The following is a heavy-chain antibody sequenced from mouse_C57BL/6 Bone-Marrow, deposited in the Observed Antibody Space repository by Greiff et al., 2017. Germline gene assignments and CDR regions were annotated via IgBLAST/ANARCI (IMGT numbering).Heavy chain of an antibody. Sequence: EVQRVESGGGLVKPGGSLKLSCAASGFTFSSYTMSWVRQTPEKRLEWVATISGGGGNTYYPDSVKGRFTISRDNAKNTLYLQMSSLRSEDTALYYCARQSNYLFAYWGQGTLVTVSA. V-gene: IGHV5-9*01. D-gene: IGHD2-5*01. CDR3: ARQSNYLFAY. J-gene: IGHJ3*01. CDR2: ISGGGGNT. CDR1: GFTFSSYT.